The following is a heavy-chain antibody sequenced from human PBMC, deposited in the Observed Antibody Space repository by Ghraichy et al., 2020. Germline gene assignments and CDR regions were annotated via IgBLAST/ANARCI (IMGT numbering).Heavy chain of an antibody. CDR1: GGSISSSSYY. CDR3: AGPIWFGELPDY. J-gene: IGHJ4*02. Sequence: TLSLTCTVSGGSISSSSYYWGWIRQPPGKGLEWIGSIYYSGSTYYNPSLKSRVTISVDTSKNQFSLKLSSVTAADTAVYYCAGPIWFGELPDYWGQGTLVTVSS. V-gene: IGHV4-39*01. CDR2: IYYSGST. D-gene: IGHD3-10*01.